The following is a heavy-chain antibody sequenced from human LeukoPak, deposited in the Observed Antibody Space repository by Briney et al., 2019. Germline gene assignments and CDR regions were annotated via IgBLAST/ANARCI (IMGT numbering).Heavy chain of an antibody. CDR3: AKDSLRYCSSTSCYQFDY. D-gene: IGHD2-2*01. CDR2: ISWNSGSI. CDR1: GFTFDDYA. V-gene: IGHV3-9*01. Sequence: GGSLRLSCAASGFTFDDYAMHWVRQAPGKGLELVSGISWNSGSIGYADSVKGRFTISRDNAKNSLYLQMNSLRAEDTALYYCAKDSLRYCSSTSCYQFDYWGQGTLVTVSS. J-gene: IGHJ4*02.